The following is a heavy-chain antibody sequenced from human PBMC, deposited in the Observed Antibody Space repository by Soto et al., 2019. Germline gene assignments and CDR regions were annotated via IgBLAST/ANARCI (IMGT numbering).Heavy chain of an antibody. Sequence: GGSLRLSCAASGFTFSSYSMNWVRQAPGKGLEWVSYISSSSSTIYYADSVKGRFTISRDNAKNSLYLQMNSLRGEDTAVYYCARDSSGYSSGWYVPIFDFWGQRTPVTGSS. J-gene: IGHJ4*02. V-gene: IGHV3-48*01. CDR2: ISSSSSTI. CDR3: ARDSSGYSSGWYVPIFDF. D-gene: IGHD6-19*01. CDR1: GFTFSSYS.